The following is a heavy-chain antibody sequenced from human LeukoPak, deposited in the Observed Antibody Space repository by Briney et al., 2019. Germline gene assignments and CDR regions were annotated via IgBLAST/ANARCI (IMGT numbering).Heavy chain of an antibody. D-gene: IGHD3-3*01. CDR3: AKDRKLRFLEWLFDY. CDR1: GFTFSDYA. Sequence: GGSLRLSCAASGFTFSDYALSWVRQPPGKGLEWVSTISGSGDYTYYADSVKGRFTISRDNSKNTLYLQMNSLRAEDTAVYYCAKDRKLRFLEWLFDYWGQGTLVTVSS. CDR2: ISGSGDYT. V-gene: IGHV3-23*01. J-gene: IGHJ4*02.